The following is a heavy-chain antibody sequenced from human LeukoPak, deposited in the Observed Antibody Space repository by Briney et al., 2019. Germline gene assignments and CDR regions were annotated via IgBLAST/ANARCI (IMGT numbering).Heavy chain of an antibody. CDR2: IDSSGGYM. V-gene: IGHV3-21*06. D-gene: IGHD3-10*02. J-gene: IGHJ6*04. CDR3: AELGITMIGGV. Sequence: GGSLRLSCEASGFTFNTYSMNWARQAPGKGLEWVSSIDSSGGYMFYADSVKGRFIISRDNAKDSLYLQMNSLRVEDTAVYYCAELGITMIGGVWGKGTTVTISS. CDR1: GFTFNTYS.